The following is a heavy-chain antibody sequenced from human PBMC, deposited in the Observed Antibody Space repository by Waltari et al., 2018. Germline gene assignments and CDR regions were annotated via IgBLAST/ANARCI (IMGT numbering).Heavy chain of an antibody. D-gene: IGHD2-15*01. CDR3: ARTIVTNAFDI. V-gene: IGHV4-59*11. Sequence: QVQLQESGPGLVKPSETLSLTCTVSGGSISSHYWSWIRQPPGKGLEWIGYIYYSGSTNYNPSLNSRVTISVDTSKNQFSLKLSSVTAADTAVYYCARTIVTNAFDIWGQGTMVTVSS. CDR1: GGSISSHY. J-gene: IGHJ3*02. CDR2: IYYSGST.